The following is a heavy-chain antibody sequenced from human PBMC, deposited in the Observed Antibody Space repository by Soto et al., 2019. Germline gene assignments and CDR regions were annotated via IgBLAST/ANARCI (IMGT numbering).Heavy chain of an antibody. D-gene: IGHD3-22*01. Sequence: GCLRLSCSASGFTFSSYAMHWVRQAPGKGLEYVSSISTNGGSTHYADSVKGRFTISRDNSKNTQYLQMSSLRADDTAVYYCVKGEYYYDSSGYYPFDYWGQGTLVTVSS. J-gene: IGHJ4*02. CDR2: ISTNGGST. V-gene: IGHV3-64D*06. CDR1: GFTFSSYA. CDR3: VKGEYYYDSSGYYPFDY.